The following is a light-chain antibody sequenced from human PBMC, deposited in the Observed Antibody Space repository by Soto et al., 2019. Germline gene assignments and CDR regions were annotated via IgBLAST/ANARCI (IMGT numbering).Light chain of an antibody. CDR3: QSYDSSLTTFV. Sequence: VLTQPPSVSGAPGQRVAISCTGSSSNIGAENDVHWYQQLPGTAPKRLIYGDNNRPSGVPDRFSGSKSGTSASLAITGLQPEDEADYYCQSYDSSLTTFVFGTGTKVTVL. CDR1: SSNIGAEND. J-gene: IGLJ1*01. CDR2: GDN. V-gene: IGLV1-40*01.